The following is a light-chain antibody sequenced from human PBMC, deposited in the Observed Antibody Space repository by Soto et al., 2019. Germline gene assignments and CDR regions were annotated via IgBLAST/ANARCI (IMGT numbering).Light chain of an antibody. Sequence: EIVMTQSPATLSVSPGGRATLSCRASQSISDTLAWYQQKPGQAPRLLIYGTSSRATGIPDRFSGSGSGTDFTLTISRLEPEDFAVYYCQQYRSSPLTFGGGTRLEIK. CDR2: GTS. V-gene: IGKV3-20*01. CDR1: QSISDT. J-gene: IGKJ5*01. CDR3: QQYRSSPLT.